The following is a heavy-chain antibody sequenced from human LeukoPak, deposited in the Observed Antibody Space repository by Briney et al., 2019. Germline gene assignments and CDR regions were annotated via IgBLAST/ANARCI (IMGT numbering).Heavy chain of an antibody. D-gene: IGHD6-13*01. CDR1: GDIFSSNSAA. V-gene: IGHV6-1*01. CDR2: TYYRSNWYN. Sequence: SQTLSLTCAISGDIFSSNSAAWNWIRQSPSRGLEWLGRTYYRSNWYNDYAVSVKSRITINPDTSKNQFSLQLNSVTPEDTAVYYCARDDLHLVRRLGGTTEYHYYYYMDVWGKGTTVTVSS. CDR3: ARDDLHLVRRLGGTTEYHYYYYMDV. J-gene: IGHJ6*03.